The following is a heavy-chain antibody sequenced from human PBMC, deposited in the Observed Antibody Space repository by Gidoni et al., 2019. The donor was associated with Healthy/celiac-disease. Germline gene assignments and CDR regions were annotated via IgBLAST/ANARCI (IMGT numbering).Heavy chain of an antibody. CDR1: GFPFSSYA. J-gene: IGHJ4*02. D-gene: IGHD6-19*01. CDR3: ARDFRSGWDYFDY. CDR2: ISYDGSNK. Sequence: QVQLVESGGGVVQPGRSLRLSCAASGFPFSSYAMHWVRQAPGKGLEWVAVISYDGSNKYYADSVKGRFTISRDNSKNTLYLQMNSLRAEDTAVYYCARDFRSGWDYFDYWGQGTLVTVSS. V-gene: IGHV3-30-3*01.